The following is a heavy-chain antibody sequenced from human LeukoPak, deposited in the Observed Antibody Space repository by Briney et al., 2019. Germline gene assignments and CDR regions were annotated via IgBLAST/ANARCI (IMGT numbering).Heavy chain of an antibody. CDR1: GFTFSSYS. CDR3: ARVLGVGAGSFDAFDI. D-gene: IGHD1-26*01. J-gene: IGHJ3*02. V-gene: IGHV3-21*01. Sequence: PGGSLRLSCAASGFTFSSYSMNWVRQAPGKGLEWVSSISSSSSYIYYADSVKGRFTISRDNAKNSLYLQMNSLRAEDTAVYYCARVLGVGAGSFDAFDIWGQGTMVTVSS. CDR2: ISSSSSYI.